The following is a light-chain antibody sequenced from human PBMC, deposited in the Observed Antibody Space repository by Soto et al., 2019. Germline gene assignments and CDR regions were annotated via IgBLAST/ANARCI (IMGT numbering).Light chain of an antibody. CDR3: QQYYNWPPT. J-gene: IGKJ1*01. V-gene: IGKV3-11*01. Sequence: EIVLTQSPATLSLSPGERATLSCRASQSVSGYLAWYQQKPGQAPRLLIYDASKRATGIPARFSGSGFGTDFTLTISSLEPEDFAVYYCQQYYNWPPTFGQGTKVEIK. CDR1: QSVSGY. CDR2: DAS.